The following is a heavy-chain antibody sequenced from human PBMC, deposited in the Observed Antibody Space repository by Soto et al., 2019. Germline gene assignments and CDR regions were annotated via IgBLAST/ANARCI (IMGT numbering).Heavy chain of an antibody. Sequence: QVQLVESGGGVVQPGRSLRLSCAASGFTLSSYGMHWVRQAPGKGLEWVAVISYDGSNEYYADSVKGRFTISRDNSKNTLYLQMSSLRADDTAVYYCARDRLVATTRYYFYAMDVWGQGSTVSVSS. J-gene: IGHJ6*02. V-gene: IGHV3-30*03. CDR1: GFTLSSYG. CDR2: ISYDGSNE. D-gene: IGHD5-12*01. CDR3: ARDRLVATTRYYFYAMDV.